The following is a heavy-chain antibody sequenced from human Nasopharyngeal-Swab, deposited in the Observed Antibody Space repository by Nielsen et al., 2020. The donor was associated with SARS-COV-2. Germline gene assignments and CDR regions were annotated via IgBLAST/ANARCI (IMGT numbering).Heavy chain of an antibody. Sequence: SLTLSLTCAISGDSVSSHSAGWNWIRQSPSRGLEWLDRTLYRSKWYNDYAESVKSRIAVNPDTSKNQFSLQLNSVTPEDTAVYYCARGRDFSFDSWGQGTLVTASS. J-gene: IGHJ4*02. CDR1: GDSVSSHSAG. CDR2: TLYRSKWYN. V-gene: IGHV6-1*01. D-gene: IGHD3-3*01. CDR3: ARGRDFSFDS.